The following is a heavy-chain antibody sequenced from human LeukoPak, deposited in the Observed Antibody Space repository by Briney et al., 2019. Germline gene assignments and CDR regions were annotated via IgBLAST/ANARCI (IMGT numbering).Heavy chain of an antibody. V-gene: IGHV4-30-2*01. CDR1: GGSVGSGGYS. CDR2: VYHSGSA. Sequence: PSQTLSHTCAVSGGSVGSGGYSWSWIRQPPGKGLEWIGYVYHSGSAYYNPSLKSRVTISVDKSKNQFSLKLNSVTAADTAIYYCAKVYGDYIMDVWGQGTTVTVSS. D-gene: IGHD4-17*01. J-gene: IGHJ6*02. CDR3: AKVYGDYIMDV.